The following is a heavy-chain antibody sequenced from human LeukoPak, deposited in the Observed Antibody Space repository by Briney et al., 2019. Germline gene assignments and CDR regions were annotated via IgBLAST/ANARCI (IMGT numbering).Heavy chain of an antibody. CDR3: ARDPPRGYVVFGY. Sequence: SETLSLTCTVSGDSISSYYWNWIRQPAGKGLEWIGRIYTSGTTNYNPSLKSRVTMSVDTTKNQFSLNLSSVAAADAAVYYCARDPPRGYVVFGYWGQGTLVTVSS. D-gene: IGHD2-21*01. CDR1: GDSISSYY. CDR2: IYTSGTT. J-gene: IGHJ4*02. V-gene: IGHV4-4*07.